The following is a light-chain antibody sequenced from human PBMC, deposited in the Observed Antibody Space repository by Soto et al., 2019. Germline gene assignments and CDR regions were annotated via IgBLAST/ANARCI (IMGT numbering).Light chain of an antibody. CDR3: QHRSNSPPTWT. V-gene: IGKV3-11*01. CDR1: QRIGTY. CDR2: DTS. J-gene: IGKJ1*01. Sequence: EIVLTQSPATLSLSPGHRDTLSCRASQRIGTYLAWYQQKAGQAPSLLIYDTSNRATGIPTRFSGSGSGTDFTLTISSLEPEDFAVYFCQHRSNSPPTWTFGQGTKVEIK.